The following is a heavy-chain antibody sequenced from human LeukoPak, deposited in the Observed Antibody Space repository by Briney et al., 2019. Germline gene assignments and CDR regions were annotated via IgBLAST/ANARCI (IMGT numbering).Heavy chain of an antibody. D-gene: IGHD6-13*01. V-gene: IGHV3-74*01. CDR2: INNDGSRT. Sequence: GGSLRLSCAASGFTFSTYWMHWVRQAPGKGLVWVSRINNDGSRTTYADSVKGRFTISRDNAKNTLYLQMNSLRAEDTAVYYCVRDDAAVGTKSDYWGQGTLVTVSS. J-gene: IGHJ4*02. CDR1: GFTFSTYW. CDR3: VRDDAAVGTKSDY.